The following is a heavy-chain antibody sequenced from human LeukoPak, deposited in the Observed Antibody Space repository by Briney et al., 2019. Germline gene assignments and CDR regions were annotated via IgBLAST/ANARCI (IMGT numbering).Heavy chain of an antibody. D-gene: IGHD3-10*01. V-gene: IGHV4-4*08. CDR3: ARGYGSAPDY. CDR2: IYSSGST. CDR1: GGSITGYY. Sequence: SETLSLTCTVSGGSITGYYWSWIRQPPGKGLEWIGYIYSSGSTNYNPSLKSRGTISVDTSKNQISLKLNSVTAADTAVYYCARGYGSAPDYWGQGTLVTVSS. J-gene: IGHJ4*02.